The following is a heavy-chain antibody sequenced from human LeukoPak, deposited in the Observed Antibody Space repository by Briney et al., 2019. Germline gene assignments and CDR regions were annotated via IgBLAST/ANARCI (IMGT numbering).Heavy chain of an antibody. CDR1: GGSISSYY. J-gene: IGHJ4*02. V-gene: IGHV3-23*01. D-gene: IGHD2-2*01. CDR3: AKDPYGTRYFDY. Sequence: ETLSLTCTVSGGSISSYYWSWLRQPPGKGLEWVSSLSGSGYNTYYADSVKGRFTISRDNSKNTVYLQMNSLRAEDTAVYYCAKDPYGTRYFDYWGQGTLVTVSS. CDR2: LSGSGYNT.